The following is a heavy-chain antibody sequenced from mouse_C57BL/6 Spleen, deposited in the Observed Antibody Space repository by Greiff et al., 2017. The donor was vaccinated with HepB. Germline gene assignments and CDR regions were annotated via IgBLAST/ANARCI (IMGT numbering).Heavy chain of an antibody. Sequence: VQLQQSGPELVKPGASVKIPCKASGYTFTDYNMDWVKQSHGKSLEWIGDINPNNGGTIYNQKFKGKATLTADKSSSTAYMQLSSLTSEDSAVYFCARYDSFDYWGQGTTLTVSS. CDR2: INPNNGGT. J-gene: IGHJ2*01. CDR3: ARYDSFDY. V-gene: IGHV1-18*01. CDR1: GYTFTDYN.